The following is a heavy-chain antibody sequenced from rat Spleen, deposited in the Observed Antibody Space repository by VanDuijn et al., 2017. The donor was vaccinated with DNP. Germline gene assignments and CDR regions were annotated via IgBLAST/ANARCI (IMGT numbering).Heavy chain of an antibody. CDR3: ARSGGYTTDYYYAMDA. CDR2: ISSGGST. J-gene: IGHJ4*01. CDR1: GFSLTDYS. Sequence: VQLRESGPGLLQPSQTLSLTCTVSGFSLTDYSVHWVRQPPGKVLEWIAAISSGGSTYYNSALKSRLSISRDTSKSQVLLKMNSLQTEDTAMYFCARSGGYTTDYYYAMDAWGQGTSVTVSS. D-gene: IGHD1-6*01. V-gene: IGHV2-6*01.